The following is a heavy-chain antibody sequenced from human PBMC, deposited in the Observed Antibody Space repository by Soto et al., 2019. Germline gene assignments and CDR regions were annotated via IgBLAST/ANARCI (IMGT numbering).Heavy chain of an antibody. D-gene: IGHD6-13*01. CDR1: GYTFTSYD. V-gene: IGHV1-8*01. Sequence: QVQLVQSGAEVKKPGASVKVSCKASGYTFTSYDINWVRQATGQGLEWMGWRNPNSGNTGNAQKFQGRVTRTRNNSIGTAYMALSSRRSEDTAVYYCARGRAAAGTGWCDPWGQGTLVTVSS. J-gene: IGHJ5*02. CDR2: RNPNSGNT. CDR3: ARGRAAAGTGWCDP.